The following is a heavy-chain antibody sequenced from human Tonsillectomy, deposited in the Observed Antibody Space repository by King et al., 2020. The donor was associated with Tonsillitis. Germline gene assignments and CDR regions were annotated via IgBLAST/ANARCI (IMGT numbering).Heavy chain of an antibody. V-gene: IGHV3-23*04. CDR2: ISGCGGST. CDR1: GFTFSSYA. J-gene: IGHJ4*02. D-gene: IGHD2-15*01. Sequence: VQLVESGGGLVQPGGSLRLSCAASGFTFSSYAMSWVRQAPGKGLEWVSAISGCGGSTYYADSVKGRFTISRDNSKNTLYLQMNSLRAEDTAVYYCAKGAAYCSGGSCYNDYWGQGTLVTVSS. CDR3: AKGAAYCSGGSCYNDY.